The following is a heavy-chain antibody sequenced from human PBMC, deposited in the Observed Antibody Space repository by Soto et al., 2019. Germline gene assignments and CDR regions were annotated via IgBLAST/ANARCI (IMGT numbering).Heavy chain of an antibody. CDR1: GYTFTSYD. V-gene: IGHV1-8*01. Sequence: ASVKVSCKASGYTFTSYDINWVRQATGQGLEWMGWMNPNSGNTGYAQKFQGRVTMTRNTSISTAYMELSSLRSEDTAVYYCAGGGGHGDYVSYYYYGMDVWGQGTTVTVSS. CDR2: MNPNSGNT. CDR3: AGGGGHGDYVSYYYYGMDV. D-gene: IGHD4-17*01. J-gene: IGHJ6*02.